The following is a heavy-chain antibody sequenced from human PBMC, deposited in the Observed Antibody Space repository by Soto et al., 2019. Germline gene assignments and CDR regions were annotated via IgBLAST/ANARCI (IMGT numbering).Heavy chain of an antibody. J-gene: IGHJ6*02. CDR2: IYYTGST. CDR1: GGSVSSESHY. Sequence: SETLSLTCTVSGGSVSSESHYWSWIRQTPGKGLEWIGYIYYTGSTNYNPSLKGRVTMSVDTSRDQVSLRLRSVTRADTAVYYCARASMTAIAMDVWGQGTTVTVSS. CDR3: ARASMTAIAMDV. V-gene: IGHV4-61*01. D-gene: IGHD2-21*02.